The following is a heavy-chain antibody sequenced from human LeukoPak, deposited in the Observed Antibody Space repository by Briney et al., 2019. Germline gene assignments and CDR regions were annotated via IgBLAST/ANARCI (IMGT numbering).Heavy chain of an antibody. J-gene: IGHJ5*02. CDR2: ISAYNGNT. V-gene: IGHV1-18*04. D-gene: IGHD2-2*01. Sequence: GASVKVSCKASGYTFTGYYMHWVRQAPGQGLEWMGWISAYNGNTNYAQKLQGRVTMTTDTSTSTAYMELRSLRSDDTAVYYCARGPALIRRFDPWGQGTLVTVSS. CDR1: GYTFTGYY. CDR3: ARGPALIRRFDP.